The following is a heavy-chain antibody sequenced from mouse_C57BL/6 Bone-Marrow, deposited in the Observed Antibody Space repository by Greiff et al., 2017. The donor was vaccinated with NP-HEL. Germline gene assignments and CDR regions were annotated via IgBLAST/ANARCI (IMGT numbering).Heavy chain of an antibody. Sequence: QQRTEQGLEWIGRIDPEDGATKYAPKFQGKATITADPSPNTAYLLLSSLTSEDTAVYYCARRRMGLRYYFDYWGQGTTLTVSS. CDR3: ARRRMGLRYYFDY. J-gene: IGHJ2*01. D-gene: IGHD2-3*01. CDR2: IDPEDGAT. V-gene: IGHV14-2*01.